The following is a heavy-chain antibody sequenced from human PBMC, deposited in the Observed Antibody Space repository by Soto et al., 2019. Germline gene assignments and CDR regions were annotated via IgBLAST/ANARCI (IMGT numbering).Heavy chain of an antibody. CDR2: IWYDGSNK. CDR1: GFTFSSYG. D-gene: IGHD6-13*01. V-gene: IGHV3-33*06. CDR3: AKGGIAADGGSVGKDV. J-gene: IGHJ6*02. Sequence: LRLSCAASGFTFSSYGMHWVRQAPGKGLERVAVIWYDGSNKYYADSEKGRFTISRDNSKNTLYLQMNSLRAEDTAVYYCAKGGIAADGGSVGKDVWGQGTTVTVSS.